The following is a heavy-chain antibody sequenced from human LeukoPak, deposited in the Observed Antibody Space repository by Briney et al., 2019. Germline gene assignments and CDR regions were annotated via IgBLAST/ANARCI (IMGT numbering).Heavy chain of an antibody. J-gene: IGHJ4*02. CDR2: ISGSGGST. CDR3: AKASDPYYDILTGPFDY. D-gene: IGHD3-9*01. CDR1: GFTFSSYA. Sequence: PGGSLRLSCAASGFTFSSYAMSWVRQAPGKGLEWVSAISGSGGSTYYADSVKGRFTISRDNSKNTLYLQMNSLRAEDTAVYYCAKASDPYYDILTGPFDYWGQGTLVTVSS. V-gene: IGHV3-23*01.